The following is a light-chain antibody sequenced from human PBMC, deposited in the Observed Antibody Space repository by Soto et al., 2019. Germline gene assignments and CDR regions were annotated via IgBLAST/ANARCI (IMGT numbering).Light chain of an antibody. CDR3: QQYDSYAYT. V-gene: IGKV1-5*03. Sequence: DTQMTQSPSTLSASVGDRVTVTCRASQSISNWLAWYQQKPGKAPKLLIYKASTLESGVPSRFSGSGSGTEFTLTISGLQPDVFASYYCQQYDSYAYTFGQGTKVEIK. CDR1: QSISNW. CDR2: KAS. J-gene: IGKJ2*01.